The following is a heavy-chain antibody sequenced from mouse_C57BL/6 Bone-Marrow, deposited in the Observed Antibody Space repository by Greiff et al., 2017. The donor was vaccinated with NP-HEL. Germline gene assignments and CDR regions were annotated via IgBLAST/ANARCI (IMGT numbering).Heavy chain of an antibody. J-gene: IGHJ3*01. V-gene: IGHV1-9*01. CDR2: ILPGSGST. Sequence: QVQLKESGAELMKPGASVKLSCKATGYTFTGYWIEWVKQRPGHGLEWIGEILPGSGSTNYIEKFTGKATFTADTSSNTAYMQLSSLTTEDSAIYYCATISSGGAGFAYGGQGTLVTVSA. CDR3: ATISSGGAGFAY. CDR1: GYTFTGYW. D-gene: IGHD1-2*01.